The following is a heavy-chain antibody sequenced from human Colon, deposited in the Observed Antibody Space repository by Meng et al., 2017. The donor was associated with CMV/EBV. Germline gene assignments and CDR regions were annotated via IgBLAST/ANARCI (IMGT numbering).Heavy chain of an antibody. D-gene: IGHD6-19*01. CDR2: IYYSGGT. CDR1: GGSISSYY. V-gene: IGHV4-59*01. J-gene: IGHJ3*02. Sequence: GSLRLSCTVSGGSISSYYWSWIRQPPGKGLEWIGYIYYSGGTNYNPSLKSRVTISVDTSKNQFSLKLSSVTAADTAVYYCARAPDSGWYIKAFDIWGQGTMVTVSS. CDR3: ARAPDSGWYIKAFDI.